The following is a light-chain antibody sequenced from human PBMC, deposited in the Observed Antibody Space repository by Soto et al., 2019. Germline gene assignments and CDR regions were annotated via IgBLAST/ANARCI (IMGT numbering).Light chain of an antibody. Sequence: QSVLTQPPSASGAPGQSVTISCTGTSSDVCGYNYVSWYQQHPGKAPKLMIYEVSKRPSGVPDRFSGSKSGNTASLTVSGLQAEDEADYYCSSYAGSNNPLHVFGPVTKVTV. CDR3: SSYAGSNNPLHV. V-gene: IGLV2-8*01. CDR2: EVS. J-gene: IGLJ1*01. CDR1: SSDVCGYNY.